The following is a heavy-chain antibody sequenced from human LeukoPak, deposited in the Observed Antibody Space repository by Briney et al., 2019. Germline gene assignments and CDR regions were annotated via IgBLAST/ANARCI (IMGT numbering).Heavy chain of an antibody. Sequence: KPSETLSLTCTVSGASISSYYWSWVRQPPGKGLEWLVYIYDSGSTNYNPSLKSRVTISVDTSKNQFSLKLSSLTAADTAVYYCARGTYGSSWQLEHFDYWGQGTLVTVSS. V-gene: IGHV4-59*01. CDR1: GASISSYY. D-gene: IGHD6-13*01. J-gene: IGHJ4*02. CDR2: IYDSGST. CDR3: ARGTYGSSWQLEHFDY.